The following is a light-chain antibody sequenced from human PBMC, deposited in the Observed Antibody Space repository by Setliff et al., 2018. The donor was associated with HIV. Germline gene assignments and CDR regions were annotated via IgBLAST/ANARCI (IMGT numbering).Light chain of an antibody. Sequence: QSALAQPASVSGSPGQSITISCTGTSSDVGAYNYVSWYRQHPAKAPKLMIYEVSNRPSGVSNRFSGSRSGNTASLTISGLQAEDEADYYCAVWDNGLKGYVFGTGTKVTVL. J-gene: IGLJ1*01. V-gene: IGLV2-14*01. CDR2: EVS. CDR3: AVWDNGLKGYV. CDR1: SSDVGAYNY.